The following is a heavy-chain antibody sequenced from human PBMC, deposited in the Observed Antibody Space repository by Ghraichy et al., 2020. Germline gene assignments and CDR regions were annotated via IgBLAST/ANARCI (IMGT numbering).Heavy chain of an antibody. V-gene: IGHV1-2*02. J-gene: IGHJ6*02. CDR1: GYTFTGYY. CDR3: ARIPRYYDILTGSDYYYYGMDV. D-gene: IGHD3-9*01. Sequence: SVKVSCKASGYTFTGYYMHWVRQAPGQGLEWMGWINPNSGGTNYAQKFQGRVTMTRDTSISTAYMELSRLRSDDTAVYYCARIPRYYDILTGSDYYYYGMDVWGQGTTVTVSS. CDR2: INPNSGGT.